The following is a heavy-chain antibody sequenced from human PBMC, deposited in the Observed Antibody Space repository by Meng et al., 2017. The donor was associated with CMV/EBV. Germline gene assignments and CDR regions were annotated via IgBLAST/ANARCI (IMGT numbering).Heavy chain of an antibody. CDR1: GYTLTELS. Sequence: SCNVSGYTLTELSMHWVRQAPGKGLEWMGGFDPEDGETIYAQKFQGRVTMTEDTSTDTAYMELSSLRSEDTAVYYCATVGWNDASFDYWGQGTLVTVSS. CDR3: ATVGWNDASFDY. V-gene: IGHV1-24*01. CDR2: FDPEDGET. J-gene: IGHJ4*02. D-gene: IGHD1-1*01.